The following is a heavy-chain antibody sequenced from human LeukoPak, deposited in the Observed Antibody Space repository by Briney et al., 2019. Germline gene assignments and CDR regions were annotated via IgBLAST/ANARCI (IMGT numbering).Heavy chain of an antibody. CDR2: IYYGGTT. CDR3: ARQISDYYYYYIDV. Sequence: PSETLSLTCTVSGASITSSSYYWGWIRQPPGKGLEWIGNIYYGGTTYYNSSLKSRVTIFEDTSKNCFSLMLSSVTAADTAVYYCARQISDYYYYYIDVWGKGTTVIVSS. J-gene: IGHJ6*03. CDR1: GASITSSSYY. V-gene: IGHV4-39*01.